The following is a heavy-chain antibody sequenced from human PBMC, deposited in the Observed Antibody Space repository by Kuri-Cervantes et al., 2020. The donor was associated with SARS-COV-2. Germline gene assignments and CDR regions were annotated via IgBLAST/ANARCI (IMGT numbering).Heavy chain of an antibody. CDR2: ISSSSSYI. CDR3: ARDMQTLTVHYHRNFAY. J-gene: IGHJ4*01. CDR1: GFTFSSYR. V-gene: IGHV3-21*04. D-gene: IGHD3-9*01. Sequence: GGSLRLSCAASGFTFSSYRMNWVRQAPGKGLEWVSSISSSSSYIYYADSVKGRFTISRDNAKNSLYLQMQRLRAEDTAVYSCARDMQTLTVHYHRNFAYWGHGTLVTVSS.